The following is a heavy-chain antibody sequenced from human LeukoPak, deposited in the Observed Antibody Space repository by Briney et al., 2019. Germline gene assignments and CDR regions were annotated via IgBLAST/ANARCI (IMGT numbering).Heavy chain of an antibody. Sequence: KISCKGSGYSFTSYWISWVRQAPGQGLEWMGGIIPIFGTANYAQKFQGRVTITADESTSTAYMELSSLRSEDTAVYYCARDVEGSSTTVTTLAGFDPWGQGTLVTVSS. CDR3: ARDVEGSSTTVTTLAGFDP. V-gene: IGHV1-69*01. CDR2: IIPIFGTA. J-gene: IGHJ5*02. CDR1: GYSFTSYW. D-gene: IGHD4-17*01.